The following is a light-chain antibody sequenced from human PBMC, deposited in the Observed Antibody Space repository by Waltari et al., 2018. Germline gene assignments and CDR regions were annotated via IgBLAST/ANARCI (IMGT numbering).Light chain of an antibody. CDR3: NSRDSSGNHLV. CDR1: SLRSYY. CDR2: GKN. J-gene: IGLJ2*01. V-gene: IGLV3-19*01. Sequence: SSELTQDPAVSVALGQTVRITCQGDSLRSYYASWYQQKPGQAPVLVIYGKNNRPSGIPDRFSGSRSGNPASLTITGAQAEDEADYYGNSRDSSGNHLVFGGGTKLTVL.